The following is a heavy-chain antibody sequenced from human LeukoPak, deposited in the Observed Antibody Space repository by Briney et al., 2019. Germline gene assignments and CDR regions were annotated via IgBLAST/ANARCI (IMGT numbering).Heavy chain of an antibody. Sequence: GGSLRLSCAASGFTFSSYSMNWVRQAPGKGLEWVSYISSSSSTIYYADSVKGRFTISRDNAKNSLYLQMNSLRAEDTAVYYCAREANDYVWGSYPQDAFGIWGQGTMVTVSS. CDR2: ISSSSSTI. CDR1: GFTFSSYS. V-gene: IGHV3-48*04. CDR3: AREANDYVWGSYPQDAFGI. J-gene: IGHJ3*02. D-gene: IGHD3-16*02.